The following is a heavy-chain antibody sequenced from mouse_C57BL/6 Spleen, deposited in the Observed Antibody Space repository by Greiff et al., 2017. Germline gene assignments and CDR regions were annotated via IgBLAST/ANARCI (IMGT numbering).Heavy chain of an antibody. J-gene: IGHJ2*01. Sequence: VQLQQSGAELVRPGASVKLSCTASGFNIKDDYMHWVKQRPEQGLEWIGWIDPENGDTEYASKFQGKATITADTSSNTAYLQLSSLTSEDTAVYYCTTGPGSYWGQGTTLTVSS. CDR1: GFNIKDDY. CDR2: IDPENGDT. V-gene: IGHV14-4*01. CDR3: TTGPGSY.